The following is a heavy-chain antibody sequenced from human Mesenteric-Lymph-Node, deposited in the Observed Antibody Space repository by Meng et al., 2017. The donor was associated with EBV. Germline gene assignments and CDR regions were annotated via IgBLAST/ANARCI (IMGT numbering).Heavy chain of an antibody. CDR1: GGSISSSTW. V-gene: IGHV4-4*02. D-gene: IGHD6-19*01. CDR2: IYHSGST. CDR3: ARVGQWLPIDY. J-gene: IGHJ4*02. Sequence: QVQLQGSGPDLVKASGNLSLTCAVSGGSISSSTWWSWVRQPPGKGLEWIGEIYHSGSTNYNPSLKSRVTISVDKSKNQFSLNLSSVTAADTAVYYCARVGQWLPIDYWGQGTLVTVSS.